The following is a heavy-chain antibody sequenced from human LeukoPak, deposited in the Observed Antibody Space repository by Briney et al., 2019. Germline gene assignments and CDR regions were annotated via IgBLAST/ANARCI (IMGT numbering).Heavy chain of an antibody. CDR3: ARGWELLPNAFDI. D-gene: IGHD1-26*01. CDR2: IIPIFGTA. J-gene: IGHJ3*02. CDR1: GGTFSSYA. V-gene: IGHV1-69*13. Sequence: SVKVSCKASGGTFSSYAISWVRQAPGQGLEWMGGIIPIFGTANYAQKFQGRVTITADEPTSTAYMELSSLRSEDTAVYYCARGWELLPNAFDIWGQGTMVTVSS.